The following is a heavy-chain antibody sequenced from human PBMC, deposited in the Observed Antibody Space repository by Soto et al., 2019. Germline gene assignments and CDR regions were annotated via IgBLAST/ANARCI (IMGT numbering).Heavy chain of an antibody. J-gene: IGHJ6*02. CDR3: ASNYAYAEGYYWYGIDV. CDR2: ISSYGSDT. CDR1: GFTFSRYW. V-gene: IGHV3-74*01. Sequence: EVQLVESGGGLVLPGGSLRLSCAASGFTFSRYWMHWVRQAPGKGLVWVSRISSYGSDTHYADSVKGRFTISRDNAKNTLYLQMNSLGAGDTAVYYCASNYAYAEGYYWYGIDVWGQGTTVTVSS. D-gene: IGHD3-16*01.